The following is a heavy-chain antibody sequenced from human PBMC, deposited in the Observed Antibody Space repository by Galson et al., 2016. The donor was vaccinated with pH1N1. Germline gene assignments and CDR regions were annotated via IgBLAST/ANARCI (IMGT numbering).Heavy chain of an antibody. D-gene: IGHD3-22*01. J-gene: IGHJ2*01. V-gene: IGHV1-69*13. CDR3: AREDYYDTDLSDWYFDL. CDR1: GGTFGSFG. CDR2: IIPIFNTA. Sequence: SVKVSCKASGGTFGSFGINWVRQAPGQGLEWMGGIIPIFNTAKYARNFQGRVTITADESTTTAYMELSSLRSDATAVHFCAREDYYDTDLSDWYFDLWGRGTLLTVSS.